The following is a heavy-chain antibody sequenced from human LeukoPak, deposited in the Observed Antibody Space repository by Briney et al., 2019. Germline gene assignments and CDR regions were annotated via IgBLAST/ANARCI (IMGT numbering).Heavy chain of an antibody. D-gene: IGHD6-13*01. V-gene: IGHV3-23*01. J-gene: IGHJ4*02. CDR2: ISGSGDNT. CDR1: GFTLTTFA. CDR3: PKDRLAAAGIGEFDY. Sequence: QSGGSLRLSCAASGFTLTTFAMSWVRQAPGKGLEWVSSISGSGDNTYYADSVKGRFTISRDNSKNTLYLQMNSLRAEDTAVYYCPKDRLAAAGIGEFDYWGQGTLVTVSS.